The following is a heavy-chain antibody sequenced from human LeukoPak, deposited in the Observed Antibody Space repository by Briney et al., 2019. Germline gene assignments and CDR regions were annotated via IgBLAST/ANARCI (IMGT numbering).Heavy chain of an antibody. Sequence: GGSLRLSCAASGFTFSTYAMSWVRQAPGTGLEWVSIITSSGGSTNYADSVKGRFTISRDNSKNTLYLQMNSLRPDDTAVYYCATDVTGGAISFWGQGALVTVSS. J-gene: IGHJ4*02. D-gene: IGHD1-14*01. V-gene: IGHV3-23*01. CDR3: ATDVTGGAISF. CDR2: ITSSGGST. CDR1: GFTFSTYA.